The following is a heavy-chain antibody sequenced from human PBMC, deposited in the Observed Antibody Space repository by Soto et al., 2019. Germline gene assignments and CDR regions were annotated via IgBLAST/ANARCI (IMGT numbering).Heavy chain of an antibody. CDR3: ARDQHYYGSGSYYGYYYYGMDV. D-gene: IGHD3-10*01. Sequence: SETLSLTCTVSGGSISSGGYYWSWIRQHPGKGLEWIGYIYYSGSTYYNPSLKSRVTISVDTSKNQFSLKLSSVTAADTAVYYCARDQHYYGSGSYYGYYYYGMDVWGQGTTVTVSS. J-gene: IGHJ6*02. CDR2: IYYSGST. V-gene: IGHV4-31*03. CDR1: GGSISSGGYY.